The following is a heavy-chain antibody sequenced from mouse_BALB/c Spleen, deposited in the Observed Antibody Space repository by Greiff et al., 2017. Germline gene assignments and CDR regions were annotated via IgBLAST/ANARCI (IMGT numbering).Heavy chain of an antibody. CDR1: GFNIKDTY. CDR3: APPGGYAMDY. V-gene: IGHV14-3*02. J-gene: IGHJ4*01. Sequence: VHVKQSGAELVKPGASVKLSCTASGFNIKDTYMHWVKQRPEQGLEWIGRIDPANGNTKYDPKFQGKATITADTSSNTAYLQLSSLTSEDTAVYYCAPPGGYAMDYWGQGTSVTVSS. CDR2: IDPANGNT.